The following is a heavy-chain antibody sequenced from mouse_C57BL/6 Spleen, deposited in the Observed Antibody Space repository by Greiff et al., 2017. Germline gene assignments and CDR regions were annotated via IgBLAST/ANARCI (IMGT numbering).Heavy chain of an antibody. CDR3: ANSYYYARDY. V-gene: IGHV5-17*01. J-gene: IGHJ4*01. CDR1: GFTFSDYG. Sequence: DVMLVESGGGLVKPGGSLKLSCAASGFTFSDYGMHWVRQAPEKGLEWVAYISSGSSTIYYADTVKGRFTISRDNAKNTLFLQMTSLRSEDTAMYYCANSYYYARDYWGQGTSVTVSS. CDR2: ISSGSSTI.